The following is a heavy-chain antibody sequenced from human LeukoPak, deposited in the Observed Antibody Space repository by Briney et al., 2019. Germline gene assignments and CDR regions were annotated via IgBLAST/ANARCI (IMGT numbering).Heavy chain of an antibody. J-gene: IGHJ4*02. Sequence: SETLSLTCTVSGGSISSSSCYWGWIRQPPGKGLEWIGSIYYSGSTYYNPSLKSRVTISVDTSKNQFSLKLSSVTAADTAVYYCASCSGSYSVYWGQGTLVTVSS. V-gene: IGHV4-39*07. CDR1: GGSISSSSCY. D-gene: IGHD1-26*01. CDR2: IYYSGST. CDR3: ASCSGSYSVY.